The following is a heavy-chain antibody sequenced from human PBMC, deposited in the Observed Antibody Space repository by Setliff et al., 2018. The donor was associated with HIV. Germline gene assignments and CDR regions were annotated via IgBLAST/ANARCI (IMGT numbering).Heavy chain of an antibody. CDR2: ISGSGGST. J-gene: IGHJ4*02. CDR1: GFTFSSYA. CDR3: AKDRTVVVITIFDY. Sequence: PGGSLRLSCAASGFTFSSYAMSWVRQAPGMGLEWVSAISGSGGSTYYADSVKGRFTISRDNSKNTLYLQMNSLRAEDTAVYYCAKDRTVVVITIFDYWGQGTLVTSPQ. D-gene: IGHD3-22*01. V-gene: IGHV3-23*01.